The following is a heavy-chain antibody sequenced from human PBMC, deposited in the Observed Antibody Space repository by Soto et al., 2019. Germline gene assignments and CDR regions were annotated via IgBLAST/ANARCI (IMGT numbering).Heavy chain of an antibody. CDR3: ARDRGSPLNWFDP. CDR1: GGSISSGGYY. Sequence: QVQLQESGPGLVKPSQTLSLTCTVSGGSISSGGYYWSWIRQHPGKGLEWIGYIYYSGNTYYNPALKGRVTIPVDTSKNQFSRKLSSVTAADTAGYYRARDRGSPLNWFDPWGQGTLVTVSS. J-gene: IGHJ5*02. CDR2: IYYSGNT. V-gene: IGHV4-31*03.